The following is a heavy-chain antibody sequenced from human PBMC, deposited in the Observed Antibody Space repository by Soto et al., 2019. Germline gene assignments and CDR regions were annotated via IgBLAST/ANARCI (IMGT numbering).Heavy chain of an antibody. CDR2: ISGSGGST. J-gene: IGHJ5*02. D-gene: IGHD5-18*01. Sequence: GGSLRLSCAASGFTFISYAMSWVRQAPGKGLEWVSAISGSGGSTYYADSVKGRFTISRDNSKNTLYLQMNSLRADDTAVYYCAKVMVKNWFDPWGQGTLVTGSS. CDR1: GFTFISYA. CDR3: AKVMVKNWFDP. V-gene: IGHV3-23*01.